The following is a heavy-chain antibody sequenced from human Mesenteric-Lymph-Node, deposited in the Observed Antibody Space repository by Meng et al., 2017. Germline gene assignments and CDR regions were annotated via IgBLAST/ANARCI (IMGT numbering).Heavy chain of an antibody. CDR3: ARNRRHYYGSGSCFDY. V-gene: IGHV4-4*02. J-gene: IGHJ4*02. D-gene: IGHD3-10*01. CDR2: IYHSGST. Sequence: QLPLQEPGPELGKPSGTLSLTCAVSGGSISSSNWWSWVRQPPGKGLEWIGEIYHSGSTNYNPSLKSRVTISVDKSKNQFSLKLSSVTAADTAVYYCARNRRHYYGSGSCFDYWGQGTLVTVSS. CDR1: GGSISSSNW.